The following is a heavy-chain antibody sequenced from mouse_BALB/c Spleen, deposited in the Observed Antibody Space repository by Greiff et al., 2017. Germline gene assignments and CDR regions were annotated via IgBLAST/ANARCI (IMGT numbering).Heavy chain of an antibody. Sequence: EVQLVESGGGLVKPGGSLKLSCAASGFTFSSYTMSWVRQTPEKRLEWVATISSGGSYTYYPDSVKGRFTISRDNAKNTLYLQMSSLKSEDTAMYYCTRGGKGGYFDVWGAGTTVTVSS. V-gene: IGHV5-6-4*01. J-gene: IGHJ1*01. CDR2: ISSGGSYT. CDR1: GFTFSSYT. CDR3: TRGGKGGYFDV.